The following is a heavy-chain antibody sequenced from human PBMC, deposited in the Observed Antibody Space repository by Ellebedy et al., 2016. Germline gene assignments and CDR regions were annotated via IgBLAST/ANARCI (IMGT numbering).Heavy chain of an antibody. CDR1: GFTFSSYA. CDR2: ISGSGGST. CDR3: AKDLSWGWELPYLDY. Sequence: GESLKISXAASGFTFSSYAMSWVRQAPGKGLEWVSAISGSGGSTYYADSVKGRFTISRDNSKNTLYLQMNSLRAEDTAVYYCAKDLSWGWELPYLDYWGQGTLVTVSS. D-gene: IGHD1-26*01. J-gene: IGHJ4*02. V-gene: IGHV3-23*01.